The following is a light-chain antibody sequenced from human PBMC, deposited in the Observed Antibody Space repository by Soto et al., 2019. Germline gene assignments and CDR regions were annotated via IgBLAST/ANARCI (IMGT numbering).Light chain of an antibody. CDR3: QQYGSSTPHT. Sequence: EIVLTQSPGTLSLSPGERATLSCRASQSVSSSYLAWYQQKPGQAPRLLIYGASSRATGIPDRFSGSGSGTDFTLTISRLEPEDFAVYYCQQYGSSTPHTFGGGTKVEIK. CDR2: GAS. CDR1: QSVSSSY. J-gene: IGKJ4*01. V-gene: IGKV3-20*01.